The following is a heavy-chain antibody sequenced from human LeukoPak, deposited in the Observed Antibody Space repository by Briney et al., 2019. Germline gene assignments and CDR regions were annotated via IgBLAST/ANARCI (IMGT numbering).Heavy chain of an antibody. D-gene: IGHD3-10*01. Sequence: SETLSLTCSVSGGSISGDGYHWGWIRRPPGKGLEWLGSVHYTGSTCYKTSLKSRLTVDMDTSRNQFSLRLSSVTAADTAVYYCARTSHSGYMVRGVLYYGMDVWGQGTTVTVSS. CDR3: ARTSHSGYMVRGVLYYGMDV. V-gene: IGHV4-39*01. CDR1: GGSISGDGYH. J-gene: IGHJ6*02. CDR2: VHYTGST.